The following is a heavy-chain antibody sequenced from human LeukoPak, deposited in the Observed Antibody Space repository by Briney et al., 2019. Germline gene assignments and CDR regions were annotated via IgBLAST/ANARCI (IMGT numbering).Heavy chain of an antibody. CDR1: GFTFSSYT. CDR3: AKDGGLWVSAHWGDS. CDR2: ITTSDGNT. Sequence: GGSLRLSCAASGFTFSSYTMSWVRQAPGKGLEWVSTITTSDGNTYYADSAKGRFTVSRDNSKNTLFLQMNSLRAEDTAVYYCAKDGGLWVSAHWGDSWGRGTLVTVSS. V-gene: IGHV3-23*01. D-gene: IGHD7-27*01. J-gene: IGHJ4*02.